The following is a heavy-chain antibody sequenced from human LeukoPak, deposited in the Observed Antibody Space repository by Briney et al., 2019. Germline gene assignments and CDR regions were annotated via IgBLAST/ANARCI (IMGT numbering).Heavy chain of an antibody. J-gene: IGHJ4*02. D-gene: IGHD3-10*01. CDR3: ARSMTVHRAAPLDY. Sequence: SETLSLTCTVSGGSISSYYWTWIRQPPGKGLEWIAYISYSGTTNYNPSLKSRVTISLDTSKNQFSLEVNSVTAADTAAYYCARSMTVHRAAPLDYWGQGTLVTVSS. CDR1: GGSISSYY. V-gene: IGHV4-59*08. CDR2: ISYSGTT.